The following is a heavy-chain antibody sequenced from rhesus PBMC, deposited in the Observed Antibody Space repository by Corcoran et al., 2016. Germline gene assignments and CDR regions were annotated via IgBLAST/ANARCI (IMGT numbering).Heavy chain of an antibody. V-gene: IGHV4-93*01. D-gene: IGHD3-16*01. CDR3: ARVGNSGSYYYGAVFDY. CDR2: IYGSGGST. Sequence: QVQLQESGPAVVKPSETLSLTCAVPGGSISSSNWWSWIRQSPGKGLEWIGGIYGSGGSTEYNPSLHRRVPFSKDTSKNQFSLELSSVTAADTAVYYCARVGNSGSYYYGAVFDYWGQGVLVTVSS. J-gene: IGHJ4*01. CDR1: GGSISSSNW.